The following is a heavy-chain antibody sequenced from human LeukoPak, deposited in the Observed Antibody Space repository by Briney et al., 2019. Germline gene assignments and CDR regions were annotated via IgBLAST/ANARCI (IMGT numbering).Heavy chain of an antibody. D-gene: IGHD5-12*01. CDR3: ARIVALMGDAFDV. CDR1: GFIFSSYG. J-gene: IGHJ3*01. V-gene: IGHV3-23*01. CDR2: ISGSGGST. Sequence: GGTLRLSCAASGFIFSSYGMSWVRQAPGKGLEWVSAISGSGGSTYYADSVKGRFTISRDNSKNTLYLQMNSLRAEDTAVYYCARIVALMGDAFDVWGQGTMVTVSS.